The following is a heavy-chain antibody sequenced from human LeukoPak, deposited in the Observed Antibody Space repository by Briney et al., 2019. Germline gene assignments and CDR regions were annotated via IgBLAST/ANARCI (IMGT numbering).Heavy chain of an antibody. Sequence: PSQTLSLTCTVSGGSISSGDYYWSWIRQPPGKGLEWIGYIYYSGSTYYNPSLKSRVTISVDTSKNQFSLKLTAVTAADSAVYYCARESAGLPRRGIDWFGELPPGTFNVWGQGTMVTVSS. V-gene: IGHV4-30-4*01. D-gene: IGHD3-10*01. J-gene: IGHJ3*01. CDR1: GGSISSGDYY. CDR2: IYYSGST. CDR3: ARESAGLPRRGIDWFGELPPGTFNV.